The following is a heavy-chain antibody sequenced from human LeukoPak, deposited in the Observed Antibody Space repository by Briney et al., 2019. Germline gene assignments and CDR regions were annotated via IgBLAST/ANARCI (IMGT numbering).Heavy chain of an antibody. CDR3: ASQSGYSSSWFDY. V-gene: IGHV4-39*01. CDR1: GGSISSSSYS. D-gene: IGHD6-13*01. J-gene: IGHJ4*02. Sequence: SETLSITCTVSGGSISSSSYSWGWIRQPPGKGLEWIGSIYYSGSTYYNPSLKSRVTISVDTFKNQFSLKLSSVTAADTAVYYCASQSGYSSSWFDYWGQGTLVTVSS. CDR2: IYYSGST.